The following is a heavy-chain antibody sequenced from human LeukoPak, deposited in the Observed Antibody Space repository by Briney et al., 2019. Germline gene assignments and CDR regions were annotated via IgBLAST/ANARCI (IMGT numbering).Heavy chain of an antibody. V-gene: IGHV3-23*01. Sequence: PGGSLRLSCAASGFTFNNYPMGWVRQAPGKGLEWLSAIGGEKSGSWTKSADSVKGRFTISRDNSENTLYLQMDSLTVEDAAVYYCARAGVISGWDYWGQGVLVTVSS. D-gene: IGHD3-3*02. CDR1: GFTFNNYP. CDR3: ARAGVISGWDY. J-gene: IGHJ4*02. CDR2: IGGEKSGSWT.